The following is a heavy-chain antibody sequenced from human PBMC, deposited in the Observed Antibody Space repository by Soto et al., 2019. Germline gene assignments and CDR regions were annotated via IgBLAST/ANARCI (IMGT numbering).Heavy chain of an antibody. D-gene: IGHD3-10*01. CDR2: IYYSGST. Sequence: QLQLQESGPGLVKPSETLSLTCTVSGGSISSSSYYWGWIRQPPGKGLGWIGSIYYSGSTYYNPSLKSRVTISVDTSKNQFSLKLSSVTAADTAVYYCASTVRGVIITYYYMDVWGKGTTVTVSS. CDR3: ASTVRGVIITYYYMDV. J-gene: IGHJ6*03. CDR1: GGSISSSSYY. V-gene: IGHV4-39*01.